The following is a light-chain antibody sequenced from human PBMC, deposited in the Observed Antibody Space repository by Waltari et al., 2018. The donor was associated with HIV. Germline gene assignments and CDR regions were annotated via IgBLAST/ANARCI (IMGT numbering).Light chain of an antibody. J-gene: IGLJ2*01. CDR1: SSNIGAGYD. V-gene: IGLV1-40*01. CDR2: GDS. CDR3: HAFDSSLSGWV. Sequence: QSVLTQPPSVSGAPGQRITISCTGSSSNIGAGYDVHWYQHLPGTPPKLLIYGDSKRPSGVPDRVSASGSGTSASLAITGLQAEDEGDYYCHAFDSSLSGWVFGGRTKLTVL.